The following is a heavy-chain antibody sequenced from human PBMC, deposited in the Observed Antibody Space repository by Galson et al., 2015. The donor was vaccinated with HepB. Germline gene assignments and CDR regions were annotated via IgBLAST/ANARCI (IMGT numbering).Heavy chain of an antibody. CDR1: GFTFSNSV. Sequence: SLRLSCAASGFTFSNSVMNWVRQAPGKSLEWVSSIRSSGTYMYYADSVKGRFTISRENANNALDLQMNSLRAEDTAVYFCARDWEGDDYAMFDSWGQGTLVAVSS. J-gene: IGHJ4*02. D-gene: IGHD3-16*01. V-gene: IGHV3-21*01. CDR2: IRSSGTYM. CDR3: ARDWEGDDYAMFDS.